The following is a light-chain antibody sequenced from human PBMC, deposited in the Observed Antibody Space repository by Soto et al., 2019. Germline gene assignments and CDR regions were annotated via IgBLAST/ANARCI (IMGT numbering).Light chain of an antibody. J-gene: IGKJ3*01. CDR2: AAS. CDR1: QGISNW. Sequence: DIQLTQSPSSVSASVGDRVSITCRARQGISNWLAWYQQKPGRAAKLLIYAASSLQSGVSSRFSGSGSGTDFTLTISSLQPEDFATYYCQQGNSFPFTFGPGTKVDIK. V-gene: IGKV1D-12*01. CDR3: QQGNSFPFT.